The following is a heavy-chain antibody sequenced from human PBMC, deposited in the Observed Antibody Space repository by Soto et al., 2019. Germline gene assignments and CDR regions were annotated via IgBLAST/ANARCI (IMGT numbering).Heavy chain of an antibody. Sequence: QVQLVQSGAEVKKPGASVKVSCKASGYTFTGYYMHWVRQAPGQGLEWMGWLNPNSGGTNYAQRFQGRVTMTRDTSISTAYLGLSRLRAEDTAVYYGARDRGVAYCSGGSCYPGNAFDIWGQGTRGAVSS. J-gene: IGHJ3*02. D-gene: IGHD2-15*01. CDR2: LNPNSGGT. CDR3: ARDRGVAYCSGGSCYPGNAFDI. V-gene: IGHV1-2*02. CDR1: GYTFTGYY.